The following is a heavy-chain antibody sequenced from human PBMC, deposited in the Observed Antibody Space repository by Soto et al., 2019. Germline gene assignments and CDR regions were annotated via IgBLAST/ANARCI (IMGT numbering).Heavy chain of an antibody. J-gene: IGHJ4*02. D-gene: IGHD6-19*01. CDR2: INHSGST. CDR3: ARVYSSGWLYYFDY. CDR1: GGSFSGYY. Sequence: SETLSLTCAVYGGSFSGYYWSWIRQPPGKGLEWIGEINHSGSTNYNPSLKSRVTISVDTSKNQFSLKLSSVTAADTAVYYCARVYSSGWLYYFDYWGQGTLVTVS. V-gene: IGHV4-34*01.